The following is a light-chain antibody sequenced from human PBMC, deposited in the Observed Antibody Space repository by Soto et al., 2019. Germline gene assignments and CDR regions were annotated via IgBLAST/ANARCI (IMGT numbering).Light chain of an antibody. V-gene: IGKV3-15*01. CDR2: AAS. Sequence: EIVMTQSPASLSVSPVERATLSCRASRNVNSKLAWYQHRPGQAPRLLIYAASTRATDIPARFSGSGSGTEFTLTIRSLQSEDFATYYCQQSYSTPWTFGQGTKVDIK. J-gene: IGKJ1*01. CDR3: QQSYSTPWT. CDR1: RNVNSK.